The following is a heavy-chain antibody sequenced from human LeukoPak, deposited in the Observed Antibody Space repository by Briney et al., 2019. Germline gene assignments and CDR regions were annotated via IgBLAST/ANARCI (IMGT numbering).Heavy chain of an antibody. CDR3: ARTHEVNAFDI. V-gene: IGHV4-59*08. Sequence: SETLSLTCTVSGGSISSYYWSWIRQPPGKGLEWIGYIYYSGSTNYNPSLKSRVTISVDTSKNQFSLKLSSVTAADTAVYYCARTHEVNAFDIWGQGTMVTVSS. CDR1: GGSISSYY. J-gene: IGHJ3*02. D-gene: IGHD3-10*01. CDR2: IYYSGST.